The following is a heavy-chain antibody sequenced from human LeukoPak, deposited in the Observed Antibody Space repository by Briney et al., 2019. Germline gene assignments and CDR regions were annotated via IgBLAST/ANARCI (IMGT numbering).Heavy chain of an antibody. CDR1: GFTFDDYA. J-gene: IGHJ4*02. Sequence: PGRSLRLSCAASGFTFDDYAMHWVRQAPGKGLEWVSGISWNSGDIGYADSVKGRFTISRDNAKNSLYLQMNSLRAEDTALYYCAKVREYSYGSFDYWGQGTLVTVSS. D-gene: IGHD5-18*01. V-gene: IGHV3-9*01. CDR3: AKVREYSYGSFDY. CDR2: ISWNSGDI.